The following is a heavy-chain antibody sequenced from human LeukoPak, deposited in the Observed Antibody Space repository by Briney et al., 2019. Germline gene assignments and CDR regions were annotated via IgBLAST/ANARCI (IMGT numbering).Heavy chain of an antibody. J-gene: IGHJ6*03. D-gene: IGHD1-14*01. Sequence: SETLSLTCTVSGGSITSYYRSWIRQPPGKGLEWIAYIYYSGSTNYNPSLKSRVTISVDTSKNQFSLKPRSVTAADTAVYYCARHATENLGENRYSYYMDVWGKGTTVTVSS. CDR2: IYYSGST. CDR3: ARHATENLGENRYSYYMDV. CDR1: GGSITSYY. V-gene: IGHV4-59*08.